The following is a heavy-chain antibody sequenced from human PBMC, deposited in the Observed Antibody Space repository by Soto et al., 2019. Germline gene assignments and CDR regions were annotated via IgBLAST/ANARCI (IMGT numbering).Heavy chain of an antibody. V-gene: IGHV1-46*01. D-gene: IGHD3-3*01. CDR2: INPSGGST. CDR1: GYTFTSYY. Sequence: GASVKVSCKASGYTFTSYYMHWVRQAPGQGLEWMGIINPSGGSTSYAQKFQGRVTMTRDTSTSTVYMELSSLRSEDTAVYYCARDYDFWSGYYRKKYYYYYYGMDVWGQGTTVTVSS. J-gene: IGHJ6*02. CDR3: ARDYDFWSGYYRKKYYYYYYGMDV.